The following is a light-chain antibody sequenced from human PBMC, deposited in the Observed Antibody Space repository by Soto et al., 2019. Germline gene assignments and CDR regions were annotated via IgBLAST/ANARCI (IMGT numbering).Light chain of an antibody. CDR1: QSVASSY. V-gene: IGKV3-20*01. J-gene: IGKJ3*01. CDR3: QQYGNSHFT. Sequence: EIVLTQSPGTLSLSPGXRATLSCRASQSVASSYLAWYQQKPGQAPRLVIHGASSRATGIPDRFSGSGSGTDFILTISRLEPGDFAVYYCQQYGNSHFTFGPGTKVDIK. CDR2: GAS.